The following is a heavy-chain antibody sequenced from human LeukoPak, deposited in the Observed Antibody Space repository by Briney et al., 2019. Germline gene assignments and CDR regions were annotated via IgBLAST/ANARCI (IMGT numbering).Heavy chain of an antibody. CDR3: ARAGHYYFDY. Sequence: GGSLRLSCAASGFTFSDYSMSWIRQAPGKGLEWVSYISTSSSYTNYADSVKGRFTISRDNAKNSLYLQMNSLRPEDTAVYYCARAGHYYFDYWGQGTLVTVSS. CDR2: ISTSSSYT. D-gene: IGHD3-10*01. V-gene: IGHV3-11*05. CDR1: GFTFSDYS. J-gene: IGHJ4*02.